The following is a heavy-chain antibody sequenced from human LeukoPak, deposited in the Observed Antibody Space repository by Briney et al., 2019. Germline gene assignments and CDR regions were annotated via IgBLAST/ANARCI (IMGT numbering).Heavy chain of an antibody. V-gene: IGHV4-39*07. J-gene: IGHJ6*02. CDR2: IYYSGST. D-gene: IGHD3-10*01. CDR1: GGSISSSSYY. CDR3: ARLITMVRGVNYYYGMDV. Sequence: SETLSLTCTVSGGSISSSSYYWGWIRQPPGKGLEWIGSIYYSGSTYYNPSLKSRVTISVDTSKNQFSLKLSSVTAADTAVYYCARLITMVRGVNYYYGMDVWGQGTTVTVSS.